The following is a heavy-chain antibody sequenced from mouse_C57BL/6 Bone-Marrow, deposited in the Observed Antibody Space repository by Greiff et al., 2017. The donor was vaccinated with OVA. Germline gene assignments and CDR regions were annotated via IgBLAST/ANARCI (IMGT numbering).Heavy chain of an antibody. V-gene: IGHV3-6*01. CDR2: ISYDGSN. CDR1: GYSITSGYY. CDR3: ARNDYDEAAY. J-gene: IGHJ3*01. D-gene: IGHD2-4*01. Sequence: EVKLQESGPGLVKPSQSLSLTCSVTGYSITSGYYWNWIRQFPGNKLEWMGYISYDGSNNYNPSLKNRIPITRDTSKNQFFLKLNSVTTEDTATYYCARNDYDEAAYWGQETLVTVSA.